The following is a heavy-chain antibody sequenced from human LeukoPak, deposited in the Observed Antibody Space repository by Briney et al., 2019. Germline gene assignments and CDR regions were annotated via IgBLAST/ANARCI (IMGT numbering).Heavy chain of an antibody. CDR2: IYYSGST. CDR3: ARAVRDYVWGSYRPPNFDY. CDR1: GGSISSYY. Sequence: SETLSLTCTVSGGSISSYYWSWIRQPPGKGLEWIGNIYYSGSTNYNPSLKSRVTISVDTSKNQYSLKLSSVTAADTAVYYCARAVRDYVWGSYRPPNFDYWGQGTLVTVSS. D-gene: IGHD3-16*02. J-gene: IGHJ4*02. V-gene: IGHV4-59*01.